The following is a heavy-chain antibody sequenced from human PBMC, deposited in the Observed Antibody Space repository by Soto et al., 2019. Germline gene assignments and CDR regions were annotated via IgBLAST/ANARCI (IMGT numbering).Heavy chain of an antibody. CDR1: GGSISTYH. V-gene: IGHV4-59*12. D-gene: IGHD2-15*01. CDR3: ARRQGGNDAFDI. CDR2: VYYSVHT. Sequence: SETLSLTCTVSGGSISTYHWNWIRQTPGKGLEWIGYVYYSVHTNYNPSLRSRVTISVDTSTNQFSLKLNSVTAADTAVYFCARRQGGNDAFDIWGQGTLVTVSS. J-gene: IGHJ3*02.